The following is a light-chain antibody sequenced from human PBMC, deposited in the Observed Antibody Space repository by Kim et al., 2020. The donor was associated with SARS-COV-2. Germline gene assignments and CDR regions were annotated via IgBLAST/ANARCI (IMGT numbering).Light chain of an antibody. J-gene: IGKJ4*01. CDR1: QDISRA. CDR3: QQANSFLPLT. CDR2: GAS. Sequence: ASVGGRVTITCRASQDISRALAWYQQKPGKAPKLLIYGASSLQSGVPSRFSGSGSETDFTLTITSLQPEDFATYYCQQANSFLPLTFGGGTKLEI. V-gene: IGKV1-13*02.